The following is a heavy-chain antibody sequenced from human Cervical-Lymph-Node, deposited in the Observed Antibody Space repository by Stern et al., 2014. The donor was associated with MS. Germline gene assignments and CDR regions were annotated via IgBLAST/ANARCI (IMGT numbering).Heavy chain of an antibody. Sequence: EQLVESGGGVVQPGRSLRLSCAASGFTFSSYGMHWVRQAPGKGLGWGAVIWYDGSNKYYVDSVKGRFTISRDNSKNTLYLQMNSLRAEDTAVYYCARGRDCSGGYCYCDYWGQGTLVTVSS. CDR3: ARGRDCSGGYCYCDY. J-gene: IGHJ4*02. V-gene: IGHV3-33*01. CDR1: GFTFSSYG. CDR2: IWYDGSNK. D-gene: IGHD2-15*01.